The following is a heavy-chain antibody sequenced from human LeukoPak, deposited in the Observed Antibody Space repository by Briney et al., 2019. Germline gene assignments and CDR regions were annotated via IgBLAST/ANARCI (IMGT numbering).Heavy chain of an antibody. J-gene: IGHJ6*02. CDR3: ARTLPNYYYGMDV. V-gene: IGHV1-2*02. D-gene: IGHD1-26*01. Sequence: GASVKVSCKASGYTFAAYYMHWVRQAPGQGLEWMGWINPNSGDTNYAQKFQGRVTMTRDTSISTAYMEVSRLRSGDTAVYYCARTLPNYYYGMDVWGQGTTVTVSS. CDR1: GYTFAAYY. CDR2: INPNSGDT.